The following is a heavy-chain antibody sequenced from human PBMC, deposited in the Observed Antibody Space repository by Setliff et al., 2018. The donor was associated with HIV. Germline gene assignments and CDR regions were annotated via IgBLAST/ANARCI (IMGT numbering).Heavy chain of an antibody. CDR2: RPTTGST. D-gene: IGHD3-10*01. CDR1: GDSISSYF. Sequence: SETLSLTCTVSGDSISSYFWSWIRQSPGKGLEWIGFRPTTGSTNYNPSLRSRVTISIDTSKNQFSLRLTSVTAADTAVYYCARRIDDSGSFPDKNWFDTWGQGSLVTVSS. V-gene: IGHV4-4*09. J-gene: IGHJ5*02. CDR3: ARRIDDSGSFPDKNWFDT.